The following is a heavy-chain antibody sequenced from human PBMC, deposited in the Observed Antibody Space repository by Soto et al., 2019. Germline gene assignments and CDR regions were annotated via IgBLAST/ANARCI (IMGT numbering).Heavy chain of an antibody. D-gene: IGHD3-3*01. J-gene: IGHJ3*02. CDR1: GGSISSYF. V-gene: IGHV4-4*07. CDR3: ARDGDFWSGSYAFDI. CDR2: IYTSGST. Sequence: QVQLQESGPGLAKPSETLSLTCTVSGGSISSYFWSWIRQPAGKGLEWIGRIYTSGSTNYNLSLKSRVTMSVDTSKNQFSLRLSSVTAADTAVYYCARDGDFWSGSYAFDIWGQGTMVTVSS.